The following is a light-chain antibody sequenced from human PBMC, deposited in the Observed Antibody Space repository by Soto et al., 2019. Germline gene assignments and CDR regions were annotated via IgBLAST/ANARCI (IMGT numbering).Light chain of an antibody. J-gene: IGLJ1*01. CDR1: SSDVGGYNY. Sequence: QSALTQPPSASGSPGQSVTISCTGTSSDVGGYNYVSWYQQHPGKAPQLMIYEVSKRPSGVPDRFSGSKSGNTASLTVSGLQPEDEADYYCSSYAGSNKAVFGTGTKVTVL. CDR2: EVS. CDR3: SSYAGSNKAV. V-gene: IGLV2-8*01.